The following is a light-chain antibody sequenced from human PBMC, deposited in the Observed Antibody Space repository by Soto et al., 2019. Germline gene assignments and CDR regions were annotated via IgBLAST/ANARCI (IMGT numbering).Light chain of an antibody. Sequence: QSVLTQPPSVSAAPGQKVTISCSGSSSNIGRNYVSWYQHLPGTAPKLLIYDHDKRPSGIPDRFSGSKSGTSATLGITGLQTGDEADYYCGAWDNSLNGFVVFGGGTKLTVL. CDR3: GAWDNSLNGFVV. V-gene: IGLV1-51*01. CDR2: DHD. CDR1: SSNIGRNY. J-gene: IGLJ2*01.